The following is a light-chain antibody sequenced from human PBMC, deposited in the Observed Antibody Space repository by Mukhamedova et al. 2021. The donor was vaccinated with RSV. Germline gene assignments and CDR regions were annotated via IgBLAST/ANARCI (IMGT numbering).Light chain of an antibody. V-gene: IGLV2-11*01. Sequence: RRVHGVSKRPSGVPDRFSGSKSGNTASLTISGLQAEDEADYYCCSYAGSYFYVFGTGTKVTVL. CDR2: GVS. CDR3: CSYAGSYFYV. J-gene: IGLJ1*01.